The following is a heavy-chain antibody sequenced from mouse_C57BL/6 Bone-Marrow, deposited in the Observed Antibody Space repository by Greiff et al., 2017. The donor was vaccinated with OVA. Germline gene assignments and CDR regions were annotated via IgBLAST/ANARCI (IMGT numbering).Heavy chain of an antibody. J-gene: IGHJ3*01. CDR3: ASDGYFAWFAY. CDR2: IYPGSGNI. D-gene: IGHD2-3*01. Sequence: VQLQQSGPELVKPGASVKISCKASGYSFTSYYIHWVKQRPGQGLEWIGWIYPGSGNIKYNEKFKGKATLTADTSSSTAYMQLSSLTSEDSAVYYCASDGYFAWFAYWGQGTLVTVSA. CDR1: GYSFTSYY. V-gene: IGHV1-66*01.